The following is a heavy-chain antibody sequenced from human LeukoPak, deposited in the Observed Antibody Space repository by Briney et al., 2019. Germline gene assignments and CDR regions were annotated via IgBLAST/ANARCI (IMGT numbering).Heavy chain of an antibody. V-gene: IGHV4-39*01. CDR1: GGSISSSSYY. CDR2: IYYSGST. Sequence: PSETLSLTCTVSGGSISSSSYYWGWIRQPPWKGPEWIGSIYYSGSTYYNPSLKSRVTISVDTSKNQFSLKLSSVTAADTAVYYCARQGGDYGGRFYYYYYMNVWGKGTTVTVSS. CDR3: ARQGGDYGGRFYYYYYMNV. D-gene: IGHD4-23*01. J-gene: IGHJ6*03.